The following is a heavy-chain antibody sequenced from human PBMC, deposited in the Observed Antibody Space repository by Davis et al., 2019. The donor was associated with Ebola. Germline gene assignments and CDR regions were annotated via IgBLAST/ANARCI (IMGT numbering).Heavy chain of an antibody. CDR1: GFTFSDYY. D-gene: IGHD6-13*01. J-gene: IGHJ4*02. V-gene: IGHV3-11*01. CDR3: ASQWVAAAGKDY. Sequence: GESLKISCAASGFTFSDYYMSWIRQAPGKGLEWVSYISSSGNTIYYADSVKGRFTISRDNAKNSLYLQMNSLRAEDTAVYYCASQWVAAAGKDYWGQGTLVTVSS. CDR2: ISSSGNTI.